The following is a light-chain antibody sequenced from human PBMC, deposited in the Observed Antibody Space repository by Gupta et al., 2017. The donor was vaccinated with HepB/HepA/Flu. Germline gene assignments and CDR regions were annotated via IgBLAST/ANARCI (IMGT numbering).Light chain of an antibody. Sequence: SPELTQQPSVSVSPGQTARITCSGDVLPNQYAYWYQQKPGQAPVLIVYKDTERPPGTPERFSGSSSGATVTLTISGVQAEDEADYYCQSADSSGTFYVFGTGTKVSIL. V-gene: IGLV3-25*03. CDR2: KDT. CDR1: VLPNQY. CDR3: QSADSSGTFYV. J-gene: IGLJ1*01.